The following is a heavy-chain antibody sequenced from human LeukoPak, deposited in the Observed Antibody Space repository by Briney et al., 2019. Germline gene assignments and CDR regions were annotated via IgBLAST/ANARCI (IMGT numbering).Heavy chain of an antibody. CDR1: GGSISNSTYY. Sequence: SETLSLTCTVSGGSISNSTYYWTWIRQPPGKGLEWIAEISYSGNTNYNPSLKSRVTIGTSKNEISLNLTSVTAADTAVYYCARHGFDPVQNVAHWYFDLWGRGTLVTVSS. D-gene: IGHD3-10*01. V-gene: IGHV4-39*01. CDR2: ISYSGNT. J-gene: IGHJ2*01. CDR3: ARHGFDPVQNVAHWYFDL.